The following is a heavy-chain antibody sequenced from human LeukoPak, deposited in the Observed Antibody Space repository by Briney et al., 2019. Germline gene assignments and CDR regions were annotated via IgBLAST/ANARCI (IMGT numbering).Heavy chain of an antibody. CDR2: IYHSGST. CDR1: GGSISSGTYY. J-gene: IGHJ4*02. V-gene: IGHV4-39*07. D-gene: IGHD2-15*01. Sequence: SETLSLTCTVSGGSISSGTYYWAWIRQPPGRGLEWIGTIYHSGSTYYNPSLKTRVTISVDTSKNQFSLNLTSLTAADTAVYYCAKDRYCSGRSCYGPPDYWGQGVLVTVSS. CDR3: AKDRYCSGRSCYGPPDY.